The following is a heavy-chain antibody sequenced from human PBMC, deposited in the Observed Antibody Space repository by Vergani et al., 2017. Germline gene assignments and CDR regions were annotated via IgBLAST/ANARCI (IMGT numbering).Heavy chain of an antibody. CDR3: ASSEYSSSSGLDY. CDR1: GFTFSSYG. Sequence: QVQLVESGGGLVKPGGSLRLSCAASGFTFSSYGMHWVRQAPGKGLEWVAVISYDGSNKYYADSVKGRFTISRDNSKNTLYLQMNSLRAEDTAVYYCASSEYSSSSGLDYWGQGTLVTVSS. V-gene: IGHV3-30*03. CDR2: ISYDGSNK. J-gene: IGHJ4*02. D-gene: IGHD6-6*01.